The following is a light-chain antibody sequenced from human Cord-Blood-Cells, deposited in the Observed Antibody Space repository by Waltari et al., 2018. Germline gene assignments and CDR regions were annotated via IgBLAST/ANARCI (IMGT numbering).Light chain of an antibody. CDR2: STN. Sequence: QTVVTQEPSFSVSPGGTVTLTCGLSFGSVSTRYYPSWYQQTPGQAPRTLIYSTNTRSSGVPDRFSGSILGNKAALTITGAQADDESDYYCVLYMGSGISVFGGGTKLTVL. CDR1: FGSVSTRYY. V-gene: IGLV8-61*01. CDR3: VLYMGSGISV. J-gene: IGLJ3*02.